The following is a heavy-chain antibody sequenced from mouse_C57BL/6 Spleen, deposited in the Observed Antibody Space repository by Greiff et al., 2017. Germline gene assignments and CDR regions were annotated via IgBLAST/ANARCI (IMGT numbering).Heavy chain of an antibody. Sequence: QVQLKESGAELVRPGTSVKVSCKASGYAFTNYLIEWVKQRPGQGLEWIGVINPGSGGTNYNEKFKGKATLTADKSSSTAYMQLSSLTSEDSAVYFCARSTDYAMDYWGQGTSVTVSS. J-gene: IGHJ4*01. CDR3: ARSTDYAMDY. CDR2: INPGSGGT. CDR1: GYAFTNYL. V-gene: IGHV1-54*01. D-gene: IGHD1-1*01.